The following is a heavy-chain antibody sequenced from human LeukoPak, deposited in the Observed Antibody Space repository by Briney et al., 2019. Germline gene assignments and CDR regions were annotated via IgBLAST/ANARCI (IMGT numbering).Heavy chain of an antibody. CDR3: ARESDGSGSYYWADYYYYYMDV. CDR2: IIPIFGTA. V-gene: IGHV1-69*05. Sequence: SVKVSCKASGGTFSSYAISWVRQAPGQGLEWMGRIIPIFGTANYAQKFQGRVTITTDESTSTAYMELSSLRSEDTAVYYCARESDGSGSYYWADYYYYYMDVWGKGTTVTVSS. D-gene: IGHD3-10*01. J-gene: IGHJ6*03. CDR1: GGTFSSYA.